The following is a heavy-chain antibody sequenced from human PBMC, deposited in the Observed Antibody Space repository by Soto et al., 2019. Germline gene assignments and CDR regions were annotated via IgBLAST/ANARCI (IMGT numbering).Heavy chain of an antibody. CDR3: ARENDSSGYYPFDWDSYNWFDP. J-gene: IGHJ5*02. CDR1: GGSISSGDYY. D-gene: IGHD3-22*01. CDR2: IYYSGST. V-gene: IGHV4-30-4*01. Sequence: SETLSLTCTVSGGSISSGDYYWSWIRQPPGKGLEWIGYIYYSGSTYYNPSLKSRVTISVDTSKNQFSLKLSSVTAADTAVYYCARENDSSGYYPFDWDSYNWFDPWGQGTLVTVSS.